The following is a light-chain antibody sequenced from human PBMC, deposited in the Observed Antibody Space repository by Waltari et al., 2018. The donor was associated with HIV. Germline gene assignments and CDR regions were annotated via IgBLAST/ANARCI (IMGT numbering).Light chain of an antibody. CDR3: AARSDISTTWV. CDR2: DVS. CDR1: DSTSDFTT. V-gene: IGLV1-44*01. Sequence: QSVMSQPPSASATPGQRVTISCSGSDSTSDFTTFSCYQQFPGAAPQLLIYDVSHRPSGVPDRFSGSKSGTSASLTISTLQSEDEALYYCAARSDISTTWVFGGGTRLTVL. J-gene: IGLJ3*02.